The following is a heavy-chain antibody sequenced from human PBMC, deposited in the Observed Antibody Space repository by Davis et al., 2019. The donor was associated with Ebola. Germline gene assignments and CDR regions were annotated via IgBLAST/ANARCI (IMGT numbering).Heavy chain of an antibody. CDR3: AREDCSSTSCYAGWFDP. CDR2: IYYSGST. D-gene: IGHD2-2*01. V-gene: IGHV4-61*01. CDR1: GGSISSSSYY. Sequence: PSETLSLTCTVSGGSISSSSYYWSWIRQPPGKGLEWIGYIYYSGSTNYNPSLKSRVTISVDTSKNQFSLKLSSVTAADTAVYYCAREDCSSTSCYAGWFDPWGQGTLVTVSS. J-gene: IGHJ5*02.